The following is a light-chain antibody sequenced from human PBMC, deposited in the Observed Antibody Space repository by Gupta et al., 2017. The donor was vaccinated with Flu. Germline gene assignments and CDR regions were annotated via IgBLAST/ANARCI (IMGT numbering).Light chain of an antibody. V-gene: IGKV1-5*03. CDR1: QNINNW. CDR2: KAY. CDR3: QKYIPFPWT. Sequence: DIQMTQSPSTLSASVGDRVTITCRASQNINNWLAWYQQKPGKAPKLLIYKAYSLQSGVPSRFSGGGSGAEFTLTISSLQPDDFATYYCQKYIPFPWTFGQGTRVEVK. J-gene: IGKJ1*01.